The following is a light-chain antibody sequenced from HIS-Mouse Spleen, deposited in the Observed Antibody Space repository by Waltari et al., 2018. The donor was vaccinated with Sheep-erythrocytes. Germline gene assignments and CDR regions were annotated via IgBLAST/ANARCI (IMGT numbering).Light chain of an antibody. Sequence: DIQMTQSPSSLSASVGDRVTITCRASQSISSYLNWYQQKPGKAPKLLIYAESSLKSGVPSRFIGSGSGTDFTLTISSLQPEDFATYYCQQSYSTPQFTFGPGTKVDIK. V-gene: IGKV1-39*01. CDR2: AES. CDR3: QQSYSTPQFT. J-gene: IGKJ3*01. CDR1: QSISSY.